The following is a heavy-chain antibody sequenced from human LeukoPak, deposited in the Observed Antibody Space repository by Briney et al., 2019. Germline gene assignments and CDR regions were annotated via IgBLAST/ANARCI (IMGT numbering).Heavy chain of an antibody. CDR2: IYTSGST. CDR3: ARVNRNDYDSSGYYSSSYYYYMDV. J-gene: IGHJ6*03. CDR1: GGSISSYY. V-gene: IGHV4-4*07. Sequence: SSETLSLTCTVSGGSISSYYWSWIRQPAGKGLEWIGRIYTSGSTNYNPSLKSRVTMSVDTSKNQFSLKLSSVTAADTAVYYCARVNRNDYDSSGYYSSSYYYYMDVWGKGTTVTVSS. D-gene: IGHD3-22*01.